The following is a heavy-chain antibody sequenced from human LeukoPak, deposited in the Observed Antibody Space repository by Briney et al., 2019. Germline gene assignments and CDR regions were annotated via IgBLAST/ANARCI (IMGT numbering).Heavy chain of an antibody. CDR2: INQDGSQ. CDR3: ARGHDFGDRLDYFDY. J-gene: IGHJ4*02. V-gene: IGHV3-7*01. CDR1: GFTFSSHW. Sequence: PGGSLSLSCAASGFTFSSHWLGWVRQAPGKGLEWVASINQDGSQYYEDSVKGRIFITRENAKTSVSLSMNSLRGEDTAVYYCARGHDFGDRLDYFDYWGEGALVTVS. D-gene: IGHD4-17*01.